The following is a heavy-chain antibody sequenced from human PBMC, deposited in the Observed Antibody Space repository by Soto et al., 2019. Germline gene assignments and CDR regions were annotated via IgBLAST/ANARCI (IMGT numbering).Heavy chain of an antibody. D-gene: IGHD2-15*01. CDR3: ARSRTYDCSGGSCNNWFDP. CDR2: TYYRSKWYN. J-gene: IGHJ5*02. CDR1: VDSVSSNSAA. V-gene: IGHV6-1*01. Sequence: SQTLSLTCAISVDSVSSNSAAWNWIRQSPSRGLEWLGRTYYRSKWYNDYAVSVKSRITINPDTSKNQFSLQLNSVTPEDTAVYYCARSRTYDCSGGSCNNWFDPWGQGTLVTVSS.